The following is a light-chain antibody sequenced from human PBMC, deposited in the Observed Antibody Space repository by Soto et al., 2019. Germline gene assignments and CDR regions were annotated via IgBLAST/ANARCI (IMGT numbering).Light chain of an antibody. V-gene: IGLV2-11*01. J-gene: IGLJ3*02. CDR2: DVS. Sequence: QSVLTQPRSVSGSPGQSVTISCTGTSSDVGGYNYVSWYQQHPGKAPKLMIYDVSKRPSGVPDRFFGSKSGNTASLTISGLQAEDEADYYCCSYAGDYTWVFGGGTKLT. CDR3: CSYAGDYTWV. CDR1: SSDVGGYNY.